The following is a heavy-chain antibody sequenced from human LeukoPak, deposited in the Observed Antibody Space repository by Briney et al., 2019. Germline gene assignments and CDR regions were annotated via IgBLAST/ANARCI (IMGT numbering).Heavy chain of an antibody. Sequence: PPETLSLTCTVSGGSITHHYWTWIRQPPGKGLEWIGYIYFSGSTNYNPSLKSRVTISVDTSKNQFSLKLNSVTATDTAVYFCARGRAWSDYWGQGALVTVSS. CDR3: ARGRAWSDY. J-gene: IGHJ4*02. V-gene: IGHV4-59*11. CDR2: IYFSGST. D-gene: IGHD6-19*01. CDR1: GGSITHHY.